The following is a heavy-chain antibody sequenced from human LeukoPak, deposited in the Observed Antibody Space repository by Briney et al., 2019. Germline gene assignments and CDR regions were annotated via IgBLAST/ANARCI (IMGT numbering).Heavy chain of an antibody. CDR2: FDPEDGET. J-gene: IGHJ3*02. V-gene: IGHV1-24*01. CDR1: GHTLTELS. D-gene: IGHD2-15*01. CDR3: ARGGSELVVLTYDAFDI. Sequence: GASVKVSCRVSGHTLTELSMHWVRQAPGKGLEWMGGFDPEDGETIYAQKFQGRVTITADETTSTAYMEVHSLTSEDTAVYFCARGGSELVVLTYDAFDIWGQGTMVTVSS.